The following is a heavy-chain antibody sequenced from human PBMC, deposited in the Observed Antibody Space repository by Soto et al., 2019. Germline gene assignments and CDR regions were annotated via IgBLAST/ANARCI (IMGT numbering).Heavy chain of an antibody. J-gene: IGHJ4*02. Sequence: SETLSLTCSVSGGSISSGYYYWSWIRQPPGKGLEWIGNIYYSGNTYYNPSLKSRLIISIDTSKNQFSLKVGSVTAADTAVYYCARAQSAYYDSSGYMSTFDYWCQGTLVTVSS. V-gene: IGHV4-30-4*02. D-gene: IGHD3-22*01. CDR3: ARAQSAYYDSSGYMSTFDY. CDR1: GGSISSGYYY. CDR2: IYYSGNT.